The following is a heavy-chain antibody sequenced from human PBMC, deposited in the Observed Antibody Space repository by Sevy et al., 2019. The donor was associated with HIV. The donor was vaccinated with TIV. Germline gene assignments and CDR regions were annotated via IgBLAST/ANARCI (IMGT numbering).Heavy chain of an antibody. CDR2: IIPIFGTA. J-gene: IGHJ4*02. D-gene: IGHD3-22*01. CDR3: AIYYDSSGTRGRYYFDY. CDR1: GGTFSSYA. V-gene: IGHV1-69*13. Sequence: ASVKVSCKASGGTFSSYAISWVRQAPGQGLEWMGGIIPIFGTANYAQKFQGRVTITADESTSTAYMELSSLRSKDTAVYYCAIYYDSSGTRGRYYFDYWGQGTLVTVSS.